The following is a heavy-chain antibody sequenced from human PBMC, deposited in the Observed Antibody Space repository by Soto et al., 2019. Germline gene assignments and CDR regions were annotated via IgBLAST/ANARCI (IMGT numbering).Heavy chain of an antibody. V-gene: IGHV4-59*01. Sequence: SETLSLTCTVSGGSISRYYWSCIRKPPAKGLEGIGRLSYRGSTNYNPSLKSRVTISVDTSKNPFSLTLSSVTAADTAVYYGAAGDSYYYDSSGYYRSGFDPWGQGTLVTVS. CDR1: GGSISRYY. CDR3: AAGDSYYYDSSGYYRSGFDP. CDR2: LSYRGST. J-gene: IGHJ5*02. D-gene: IGHD3-22*01.